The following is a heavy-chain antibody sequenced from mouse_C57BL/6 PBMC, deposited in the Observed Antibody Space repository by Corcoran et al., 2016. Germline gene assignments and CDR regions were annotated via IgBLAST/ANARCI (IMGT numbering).Heavy chain of an antibody. J-gene: IGHJ1*01. D-gene: IGHD2-4*01. CDR2: INPNNGGT. CDR1: GYTFTDYY. Sequence: EVQLQQSGPELVKPGASVKISCKASGYTFTDYYMNWVKQSHGKSLEWIGDINPNNGGTSYNQKFKGKATLTVDKSSSTAYMQLSSLTSEDSAVYYWASDYDYWYFDVWGAGTTVTVSS. V-gene: IGHV1-26*01. CDR3: ASDYDYWYFDV.